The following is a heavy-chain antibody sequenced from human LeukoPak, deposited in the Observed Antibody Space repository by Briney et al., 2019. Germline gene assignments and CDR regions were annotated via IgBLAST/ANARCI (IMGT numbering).Heavy chain of an antibody. CDR1: GSMYNYY. Sequence: SETLSLTCTVSGSMYNYYWSWIRQPPGKGLEWIGYIHYNGITNYSPSLKSRVTMSLDTSKNQVSLKLNSVSAADTAVYYCARARNGLFDYWGQGTLVTVSS. D-gene: IGHD2-8*01. V-gene: IGHV4-59*08. J-gene: IGHJ4*02. CDR3: ARARNGLFDY. CDR2: IHYNGIT.